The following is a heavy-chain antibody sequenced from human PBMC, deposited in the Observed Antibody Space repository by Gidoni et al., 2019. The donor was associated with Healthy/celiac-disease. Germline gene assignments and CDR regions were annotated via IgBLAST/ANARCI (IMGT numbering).Heavy chain of an antibody. CDR3: ARRSGVSHYFDY. CDR1: GGSIRSSSYY. CDR2: IYYSGST. J-gene: IGHJ4*02. Sequence: QLQLQESGPGLVKPSETLSLTCTVSGGSIRSSSYYWGWIRQPPGKGLEWIGSIYYSGSTYYNPSLKSRVTISVDTSKNQFSLKLSSVTAADTAVYYCARRSGVSHYFDYWGQGTLVTVSS. V-gene: IGHV4-39*01. D-gene: IGHD6-19*01.